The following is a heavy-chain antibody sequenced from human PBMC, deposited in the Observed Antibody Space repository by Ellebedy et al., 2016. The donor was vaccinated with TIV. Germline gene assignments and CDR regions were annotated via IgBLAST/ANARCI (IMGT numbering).Heavy chain of an antibody. J-gene: IGHJ4*02. CDR2: MNPNSGNT. CDR1: GYTFTSYD. Sequence: ASVKVSCXASGYTFTSYDINWVRQATGQGLEWMGWMNPNSGNTGYAQKFQGRVTMTRNTSISTAYMELSSLRSEDTAVYYCARGKWELPDFDYWGQGTLVTVSS. V-gene: IGHV1-8*01. CDR3: ARGKWELPDFDY. D-gene: IGHD1-26*01.